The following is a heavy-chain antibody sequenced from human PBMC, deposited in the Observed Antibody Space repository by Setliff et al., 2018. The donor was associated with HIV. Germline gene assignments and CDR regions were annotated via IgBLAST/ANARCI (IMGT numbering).Heavy chain of an antibody. CDR1: GYSLSSASY. V-gene: IGHV4-38-2*01. Sequence: SETLSLTCAVSGYSLSSASYWGWIRQPPGKGLEWVGTIFHRGTMFHSESVYTYHNPSLKSRVTISIDTSKNQFSLSLSSMTAADTAVYYCAKPDGKYPFDHWGLGTLVTVSS. J-gene: IGHJ4*02. CDR3: AKPDGKYPFDH. D-gene: IGHD2-2*01. CDR2: IFHRGTMFHSESVYT.